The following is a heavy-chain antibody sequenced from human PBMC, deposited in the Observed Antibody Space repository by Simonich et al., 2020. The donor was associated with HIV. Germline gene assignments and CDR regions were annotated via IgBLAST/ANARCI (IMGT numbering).Heavy chain of an antibody. D-gene: IGHD1-26*01. J-gene: IGHJ4*02. CDR1: GYTFTNYY. Sequence: QVPLVQSGAEVKKPGASVKVSCKTSGYTFTNYYLHWVRQAPGQGLEWMGRINPKRKSTTYEQNFKGRVTMTRDTSTSTVDMELSSRRSEDTAVYYCGRGGRTIVGTTDFDSWGQGTLVTVSS. CDR2: INPKRKST. CDR3: GRGGRTIVGTTDFDS. V-gene: IGHV1-46*01.